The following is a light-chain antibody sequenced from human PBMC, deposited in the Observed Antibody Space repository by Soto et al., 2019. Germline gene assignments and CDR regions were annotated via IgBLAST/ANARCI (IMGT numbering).Light chain of an antibody. J-gene: IGKJ5*01. CDR2: GAS. V-gene: IGKV3-15*01. CDR3: QQYNNWPPIT. Sequence: EIVLTQSPATLSVSPGERATLSCRASQSVSSNLAWYQQKPGQAPRLLIYGASTRATGIPARISSSGSGTEFTLTISSLQSEDFSVYYCQQYNNWPPITFGQGTRLEIK. CDR1: QSVSSN.